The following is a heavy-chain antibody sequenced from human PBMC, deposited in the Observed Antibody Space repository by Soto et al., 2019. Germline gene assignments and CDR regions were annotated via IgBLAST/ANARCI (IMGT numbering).Heavy chain of an antibody. CDR2: IWYDGDSK. CDR3: ARDQHENAIDF. Sequence: QVQLVESGGGVVQIGRSLRLSCAASGFIFSNYGMHWVRQAPGRGLEWVAIIWYDGDSKFYGDSVRGRFTISRDDSKNTVYLQMNSLRAEDTAVYFCARDQHENAIDFWGQGTMVTVSS. V-gene: IGHV3-33*01. CDR1: GFIFSNYG. J-gene: IGHJ3*01.